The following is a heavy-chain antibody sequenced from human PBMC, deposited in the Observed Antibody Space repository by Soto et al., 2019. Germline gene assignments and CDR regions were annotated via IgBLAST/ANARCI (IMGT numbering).Heavy chain of an antibody. D-gene: IGHD3-10*01. CDR2: INWNSGNI. CDR3: AKGGGVTMVRGVITNSSGFDY. V-gene: IGHV3-9*01. CDR1: GFTFDDYG. Sequence: EVQLVESGGGLVQPGRSLRLSCAASGFTFDDYGMDWVRQAPGKGLEWVSGINWNSGNIGYADAVKGRFTISRDNAKNSLYLQMNRLGAEDTAVYYCAKGGGVTMVRGVITNSSGFDYWGQGTLVTVSS. J-gene: IGHJ4*02.